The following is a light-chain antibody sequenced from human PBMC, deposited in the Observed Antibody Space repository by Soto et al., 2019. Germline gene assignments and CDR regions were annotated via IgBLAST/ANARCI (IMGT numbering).Light chain of an antibody. CDR2: EVS. J-gene: IGLJ1*01. CDR3: SSYRSGSTYV. CDR1: SSDVGGYRY. Sequence: QSALTQPASVSGSPGQSITISCTGTSSDVGGYRYVSWYQQHPGKAPKLMIYEVSNLPSGVSNRFSGSKSGNTASLTISGLQAEDEADYYCSSYRSGSTYVFGTGTRSPS. V-gene: IGLV2-14*01.